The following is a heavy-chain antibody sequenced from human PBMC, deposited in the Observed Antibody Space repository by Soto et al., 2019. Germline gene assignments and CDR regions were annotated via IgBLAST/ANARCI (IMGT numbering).Heavy chain of an antibody. CDR3: AGIFGVYGWYFDY. V-gene: IGHV4-39*01. CDR1: SGSISSSSYY. J-gene: IGHJ4*02. Sequence: LSLTCTVSSGSISSSSYYWGWIRQPPRKGLEWIGTIYYSGSTYYNPSLKSRVTISVDTSKNQFSLMLSSVTAADTAVYYCAGIFGVYGWYFDYWGQGTLVTVSS. D-gene: IGHD4-17*01. CDR2: IYYSGST.